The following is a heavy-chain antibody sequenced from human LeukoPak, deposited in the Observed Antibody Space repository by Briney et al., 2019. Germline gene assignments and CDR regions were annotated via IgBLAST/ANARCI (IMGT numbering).Heavy chain of an antibody. V-gene: IGHV4-39*01. Sequence: SETLSLTCTVSGGSISSSSYYWGWIRQPPGKGLEWIGSIYYSGNTYYNASLKSQVSISIDTSKNQFSLRLTSVTAADTAVYYCARQTGSGLFILPGGQGTLVTASS. CDR1: GGSISSSSYY. CDR2: IYYSGNT. D-gene: IGHD3/OR15-3a*01. CDR3: ARQTGSGLFILP. J-gene: IGHJ4*02.